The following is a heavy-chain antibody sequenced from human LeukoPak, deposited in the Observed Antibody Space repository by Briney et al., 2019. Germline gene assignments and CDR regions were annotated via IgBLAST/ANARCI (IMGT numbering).Heavy chain of an antibody. CDR2: ISSSSSTI. Sequence: GGSLRLSCAASGFTFSSYSMNWVRQAPGKGLEWVSYISSSSSTIYYADSVKGRFTISRDNAKNSLYLQMNSLRAEDTAVYYCAREGYYGSATYYYYGMDVWGQGTTVTASS. J-gene: IGHJ6*02. CDR3: AREGYYGSATYYYYGMDV. D-gene: IGHD3-10*01. CDR1: GFTFSSYS. V-gene: IGHV3-48*01.